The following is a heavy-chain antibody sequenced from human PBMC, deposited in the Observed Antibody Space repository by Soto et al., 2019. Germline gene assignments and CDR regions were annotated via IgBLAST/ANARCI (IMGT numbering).Heavy chain of an antibody. Sequence: GGSLRLSCAASGFTFSSYAMHWVRQAPGKGLEWVAVISYDGSNKYYADSVKGRFTISRDNSKNTLYLQMNSLRAEDTAVYYCASHPTQYSSSWYGGSYYYGMDVWGQGTTVTVSS. CDR2: ISYDGSNK. V-gene: IGHV3-30-3*01. CDR3: ASHPTQYSSSWYGGSYYYGMDV. J-gene: IGHJ6*02. D-gene: IGHD6-13*01. CDR1: GFTFSSYA.